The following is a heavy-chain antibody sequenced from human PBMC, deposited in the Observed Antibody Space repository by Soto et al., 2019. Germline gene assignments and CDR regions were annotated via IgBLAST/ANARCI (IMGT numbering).Heavy chain of an antibody. Sequence: GASVKVSCKASGGTFSSYAISWVRQAPGQGLEWMGGIIPIFGTANYAQKFQGRVTITADESTSTAYMELSSLRSEDTAVYYCVGGIIGVYGMDVWGQGTTVTVSS. CDR3: VGGIIGVYGMDV. J-gene: IGHJ6*02. V-gene: IGHV1-69*13. CDR2: IIPIFGTA. D-gene: IGHD3-16*02. CDR1: GGTFSSYA.